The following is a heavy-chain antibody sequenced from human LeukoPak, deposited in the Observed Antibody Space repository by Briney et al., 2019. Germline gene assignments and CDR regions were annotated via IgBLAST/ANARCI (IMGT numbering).Heavy chain of an antibody. J-gene: IGHJ4*02. CDR1: GGSISSGSYY. V-gene: IGHV4-61*02. CDR3: ERETPPYDNPDY. Sequence: PSETPSLTXTVSGGSISSGSYYWSRIRQPAGKGLEWIERTHTTGSTNHNPSLKSRVTISMNTSENQFSLKLSSVTAADTAVYYCERETPPYDNPDYWGQGALVTVSS. CDR2: THTTGST. D-gene: IGHD3-22*01.